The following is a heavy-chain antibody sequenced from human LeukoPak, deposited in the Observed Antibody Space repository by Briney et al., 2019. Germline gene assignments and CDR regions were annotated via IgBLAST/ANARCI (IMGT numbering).Heavy chain of an antibody. CDR3: ARGVEPLAANTLAY. J-gene: IGHJ4*02. CDR1: GFTVITND. CDR2: LYSDGNT. D-gene: IGHD1-14*01. Sequence: GGSLRLSCAASGFTVITNDMTWVRQAPGKGLEWVSVLYSDGNTKYADSVQGRFTISRDNSKNTLYLEMNSLSPDDTAVYYCARGVEPLAANTLAYWGQGTLFTVSS. V-gene: IGHV3-53*01.